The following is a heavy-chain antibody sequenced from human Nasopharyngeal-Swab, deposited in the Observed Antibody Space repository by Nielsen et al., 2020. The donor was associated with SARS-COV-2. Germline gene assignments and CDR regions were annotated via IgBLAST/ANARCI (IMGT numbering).Heavy chain of an antibody. V-gene: IGHV3-7*01. CDR3: AKDFGRGITMVRGVIGLFDY. CDR1: GFRFSGYW. D-gene: IGHD3-10*01. J-gene: IGHJ4*02. CDR2: INQGGIEK. Sequence: GGSLRLSCAASGFRFSGYWMSWFRQAPGEGPEWVANINQGGIEKKYVDSVKGRFTISRDDATNSVHLQMNSLRADDTAVYYCAKDFGRGITMVRGVIGLFDYWGQGTLVTVSS.